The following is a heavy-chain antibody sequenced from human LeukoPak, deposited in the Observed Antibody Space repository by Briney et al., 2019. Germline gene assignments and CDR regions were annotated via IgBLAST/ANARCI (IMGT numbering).Heavy chain of an antibody. CDR2: INHSGST. V-gene: IGHV4-34*01. D-gene: IGHD6-13*01. Sequence: SETLSLTCTVSGGSINSYYWSWIRQPPGKGLEWIGEINHSGSTNYNPSLKSRVTISVDTSKNQFSLKLSSVTAADTAVYYCAIPSSSWYFYPDYWGQGTLVTVSS. CDR3: AIPSSSWYFYPDY. J-gene: IGHJ4*02. CDR1: GGSINSYY.